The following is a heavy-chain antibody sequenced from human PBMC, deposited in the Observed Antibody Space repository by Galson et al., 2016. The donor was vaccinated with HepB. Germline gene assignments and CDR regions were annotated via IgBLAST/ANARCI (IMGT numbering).Heavy chain of an antibody. CDR1: GFTFSSYA. Sequence: SLRLSCAASGFTFSSYAMSWVRQAPGKGLEWVSAISGSGGSTYYADSVKGRFTISRDNSKNTLYLQMNSLRAEDTAVYYCAKAVVVIPLYFDSWGQGTLVTVAS. CDR2: ISGSGGST. CDR3: AKAVVVIPLYFDS. D-gene: IGHD3-22*01. V-gene: IGHV3-23*01. J-gene: IGHJ4*02.